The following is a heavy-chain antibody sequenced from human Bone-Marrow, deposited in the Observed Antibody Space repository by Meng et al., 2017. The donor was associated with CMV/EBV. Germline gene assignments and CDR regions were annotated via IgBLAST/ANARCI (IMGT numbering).Heavy chain of an antibody. CDR3: ARDWFHSIFDY. CDR2: IRSKANSYAT. Sequence: GGSLRLSCAASGFTFSGSAMHWVRQASGKGLEWVGRIRSKANSYATAYAASVKGRFTISRDDSKNTAYLQMNSLKTEDTAVYYCARDWFHSIFDYWGHGALVTVSS. D-gene: IGHD3-3*01. V-gene: IGHV3-73*01. J-gene: IGHJ4*01. CDR1: GFTFSGSA.